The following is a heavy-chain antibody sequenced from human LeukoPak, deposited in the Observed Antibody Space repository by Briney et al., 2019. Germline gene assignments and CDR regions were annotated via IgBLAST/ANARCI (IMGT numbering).Heavy chain of an antibody. D-gene: IGHD3-22*01. CDR1: GFTFSSYW. J-gene: IGHJ4*02. Sequence: GGSLRLSCAASGFTFSSYWMHWVRQAPGKGLVWVSRINSDGSSTSYADSVKGRFTISRDNAKNTLYLQMNSLRAEDTAVYYCARVGHYYDSSGYYYKIFDYWGQGILVTVSS. V-gene: IGHV3-74*01. CDR2: INSDGSST. CDR3: ARVGHYYDSSGYYYKIFDY.